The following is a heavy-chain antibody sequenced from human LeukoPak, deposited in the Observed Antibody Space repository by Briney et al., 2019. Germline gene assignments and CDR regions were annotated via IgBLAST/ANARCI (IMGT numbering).Heavy chain of an antibody. CDR2: IKQDGSEK. Sequence: GGSLRLSCAAAGFIFNTHWMAWVRQTAGKGLEWVANIKQDGSEKYYVDSVKGRFTLSRDNAKNSLYLQMNSLRAEDTAVYYCAKAGYSSSWPYFDYWGQETLVTVSS. V-gene: IGHV3-7*02. J-gene: IGHJ4*02. CDR1: GFIFNTHW. D-gene: IGHD6-13*01. CDR3: AKAGYSSSWPYFDY.